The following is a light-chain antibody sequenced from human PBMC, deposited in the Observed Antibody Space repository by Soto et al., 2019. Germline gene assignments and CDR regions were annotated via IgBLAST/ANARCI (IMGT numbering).Light chain of an antibody. Sequence: EIVMTQSPGNLSLSPVERATLSCRASQSVSILLAWYQQKPGQAPRLLIHGATTRATGIPARFSGSGSGTDFNLTISSLEPEDFAVYYCQQRAKWVTFGRGTKVDIK. V-gene: IGKV3-11*01. CDR3: QQRAKWVT. CDR2: GAT. J-gene: IGKJ4*01. CDR1: QSVSIL.